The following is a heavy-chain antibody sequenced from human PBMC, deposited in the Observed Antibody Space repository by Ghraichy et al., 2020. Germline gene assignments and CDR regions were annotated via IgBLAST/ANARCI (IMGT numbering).Heavy chain of an antibody. J-gene: IGHJ2*01. D-gene: IGHD1-1*01. CDR2: IYYSGST. CDR1: GGSIGSNSYY. CDR3: ARRGDNWNVWYFDL. V-gene: IGHV4-39*01. Sequence: SETLSLTCTVSGGSIGSNSYYWGWIRQPPGKGLEWIGAIYYSGSTYYNPSLKSRVTISVDTSKNQFSLNLSSVTAADTAVYYCARRGDNWNVWYFDLWGRGTLVTVSS.